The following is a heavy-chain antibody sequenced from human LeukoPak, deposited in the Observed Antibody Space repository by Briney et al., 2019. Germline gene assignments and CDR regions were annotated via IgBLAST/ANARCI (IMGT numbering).Heavy chain of an antibody. CDR1: GFTFSSYA. CDR2: ISGSGGST. V-gene: IGHV3-23*01. J-gene: IGHJ4*02. D-gene: IGHD5-24*01. CDR3: ARGRVGDGYNYLDY. Sequence: GGSLRLSCAASGFTFSSYAMSWVRQAPGKGLEWVSAISGSGGSTYYADSVKGRFTISRDNSKNTLYLQMNSLRAEDTAVYYCARGRVGDGYNYLDYWGQGTLVTVSS.